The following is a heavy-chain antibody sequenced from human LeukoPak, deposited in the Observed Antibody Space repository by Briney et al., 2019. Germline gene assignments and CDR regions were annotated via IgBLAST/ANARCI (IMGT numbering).Heavy chain of an antibody. Sequence: PSETLSLTCTVSGGSISSYYWSWILQPAGKGLEWIGRIYSSGSTNYNPSLKSRVTMSVDTSKNQFSLKLGSVTAADTAVYYCARTSQYYYDSSGYYFFDYWGQGTLVTVSS. D-gene: IGHD3-22*01. CDR1: GGSISSYY. J-gene: IGHJ4*02. CDR2: IYSSGST. CDR3: ARTSQYYYDSSGYYFFDY. V-gene: IGHV4-4*07.